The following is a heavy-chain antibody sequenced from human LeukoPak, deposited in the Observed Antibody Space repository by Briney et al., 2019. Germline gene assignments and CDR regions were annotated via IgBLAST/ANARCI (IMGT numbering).Heavy chain of an antibody. V-gene: IGHV1-46*01. Sequence: ASVKVSCKASGYTFTSYYMHWVRQAPGQGLEWMGIINPSGGSTSYAQKFQGRVTMTRDTSTSTVYMELSSLRSEDTAVYYCARDLCNQVVAATLSNWFDPWGQGTLVTVSS. CDR1: GYTFTSYY. D-gene: IGHD2-15*01. CDR2: INPSGGST. CDR3: ARDLCNQVVAATLSNWFDP. J-gene: IGHJ5*02.